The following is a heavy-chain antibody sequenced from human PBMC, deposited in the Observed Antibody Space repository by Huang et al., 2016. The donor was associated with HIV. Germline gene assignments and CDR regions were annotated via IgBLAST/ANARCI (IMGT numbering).Heavy chain of an antibody. CDR3: ARGQGGYYYYYMDV. Sequence: QVQLQQWGAGLLRPSETLSLTCAVYGGSFSGYYGPWIRQPPGKGREWIGEINQSERPNTNPSLKSLVTISVDTSRNQFSLTLTSVTAADTAVYYCARGQGGYYYYYMDVWGKGTTVTVSS. V-gene: IGHV4-34*01. CDR1: GGSFSGYY. J-gene: IGHJ6*03. CDR2: INQSERP.